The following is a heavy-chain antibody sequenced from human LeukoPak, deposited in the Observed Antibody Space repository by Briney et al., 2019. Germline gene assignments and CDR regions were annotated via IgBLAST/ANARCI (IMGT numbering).Heavy chain of an antibody. J-gene: IGHJ6*02. V-gene: IGHV3-30*03. CDR1: GFTFSSYG. CDR3: ARDRSTSRYYHGMDV. CDR2: ISYDGSNK. D-gene: IGHD2-2*01. Sequence: AGGSLRLSCAASGFTFSSYGMHWVRQAPGKGLEWVAVISYDGSNKYYADSVKGRFTISRDNSKNTLYLQMNSLRAEDTAVYYCARDRSTSRYYHGMDVWGPGTTVIVSS.